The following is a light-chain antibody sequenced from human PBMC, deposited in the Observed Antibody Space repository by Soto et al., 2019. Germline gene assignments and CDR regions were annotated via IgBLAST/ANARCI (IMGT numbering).Light chain of an antibody. CDR1: QSIDTY. CDR3: QQNQDIPPA. CDR2: VAS. Sequence: DIQMTPSPSSLSASVGDRVTVTCRARQSIDTYLNWYQHRPGQAPKLLIYVASTLQSGAPSRFSGSGSGTHFTLTLSSLQPEDFATYYCQQNQDIPPAFGQGSRVERK. V-gene: IGKV1-39*01. J-gene: IGKJ1*01.